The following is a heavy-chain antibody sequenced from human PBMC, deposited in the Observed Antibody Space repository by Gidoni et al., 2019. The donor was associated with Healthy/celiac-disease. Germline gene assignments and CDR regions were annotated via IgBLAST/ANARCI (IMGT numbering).Heavy chain of an antibody. CDR1: GFTFSSYS. D-gene: IGHD3-22*01. CDR2: ISSSRSYI. Sequence: EVQLVESGGGLVKPGGSLRLSCAASGFTFSSYSMNWVRQAPGKVLEWVSSISSSRSYIYYADSVKGRFTISRDNAKNSLYLQMNSLRAEDTAVYYCARMVDYYDSSGPPDYWGQGTLVTVSS. J-gene: IGHJ4*02. CDR3: ARMVDYYDSSGPPDY. V-gene: IGHV3-21*01.